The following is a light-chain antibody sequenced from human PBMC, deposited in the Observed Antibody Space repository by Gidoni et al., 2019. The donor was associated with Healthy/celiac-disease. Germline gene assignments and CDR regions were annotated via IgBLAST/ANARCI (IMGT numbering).Light chain of an antibody. J-gene: IGLJ2*01. CDR3: AAWDDSLNGPSVV. V-gene: IGLV1-44*01. Sequence: QSVLTQPPSASGTPGQRVTISVSGSSSNIGSNTVNWYQPLPGTAPKLLIYNNNQRPSGVPDRFSGSKSGTSASLAISGLQSEDEADYYCAAWDDSLNGPSVVFGGGTKLTVL. CDR2: NNN. CDR1: SSNIGSNT.